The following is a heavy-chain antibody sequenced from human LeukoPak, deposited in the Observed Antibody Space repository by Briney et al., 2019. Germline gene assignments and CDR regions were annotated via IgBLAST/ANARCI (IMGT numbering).Heavy chain of an antibody. CDR1: GGSISSYY. V-gene: IGHV4-59*12. D-gene: IGHD3-10*01. Sequence: SETLSLTCTVSGGSISSYYWSWIRQPPGKGLEWIGYIYYSESTNFNPSLKSRVTISVDTSRNQFSLKLNSVTAADTAVYYCAKSNGYGLVDIWGQGTMVTVSS. CDR2: IYYSEST. CDR3: AKSNGYGLVDI. J-gene: IGHJ3*02.